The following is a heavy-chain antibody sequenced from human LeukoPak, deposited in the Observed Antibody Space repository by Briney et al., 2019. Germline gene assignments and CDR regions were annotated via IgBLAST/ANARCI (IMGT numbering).Heavy chain of an antibody. D-gene: IGHD2-2*01. J-gene: IGHJ4*02. V-gene: IGHV3-30-3*01. Sequence: GGSLRLSCAASEFTFSSYDIHWVRQAPGKGLEWVAVISYDGSNKYYADSVKGRFTISRDNYKNTLYLQMNSLRAEDTAMYYCARDYSRYCSSTSCSLDYWGQGTLVTVSS. CDR1: EFTFSSYD. CDR2: ISYDGSNK. CDR3: ARDYSRYCSSTSCSLDY.